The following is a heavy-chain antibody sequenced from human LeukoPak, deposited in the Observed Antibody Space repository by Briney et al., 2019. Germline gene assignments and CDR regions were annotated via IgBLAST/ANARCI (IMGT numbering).Heavy chain of an antibody. Sequence: PGTSLRLSCVGSGFSVSEYGIHWVRQARGKGLEWVAVVSYDGGHKYYADSVKGRFTISRDTSSDTVSLQINSLRVEDTAVYYCARDRINMMVLGHDSGLDFWGQGTLVTVSS. J-gene: IGHJ4*02. D-gene: IGHD3-22*01. CDR2: VSYDGGHK. CDR3: ARDRINMMVLGHDSGLDF. CDR1: GFSVSEYG. V-gene: IGHV3-30*03.